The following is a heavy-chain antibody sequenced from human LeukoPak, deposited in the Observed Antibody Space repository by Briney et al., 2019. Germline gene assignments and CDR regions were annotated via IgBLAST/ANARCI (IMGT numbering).Heavy chain of an antibody. V-gene: IGHV3-21*01. CDR1: GFTFSSYS. J-gene: IGHJ6*03. D-gene: IGHD1/OR15-1a*01. CDR3: ARVEQYRYYYYYMDV. Sequence: GGALRLCCAASGFTFSSYSMNWVRQAPRKGLEWVSSISSSSSYIYYADSVKGRFTISRDNAKTSLYLQMTSLRAEDTAVSYCARVEQYRYYYYYMDVWGKGTTVTVSS. CDR2: ISSSSSYI.